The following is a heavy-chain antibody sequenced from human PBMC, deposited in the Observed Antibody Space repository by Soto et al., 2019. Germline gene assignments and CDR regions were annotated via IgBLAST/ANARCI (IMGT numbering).Heavy chain of an antibody. V-gene: IGHV4-30-2*01. CDR1: GGSISSGGYS. CDR2: IYHSGST. D-gene: IGHD5-12*01. CDR3: ARAVAYGAFDI. J-gene: IGHJ3*02. Sequence: SETLSLTCAVSGGSISSGGYSWSWIRQPPGKGLEWIGYIYHSGSTYYNPSLKSRVTISVDRSENQFSLKLSSVTAADTAVYYCARAVAYGAFDIWGQGTMVTVSS.